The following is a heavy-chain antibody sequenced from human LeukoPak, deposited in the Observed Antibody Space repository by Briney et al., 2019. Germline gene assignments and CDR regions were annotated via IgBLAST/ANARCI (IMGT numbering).Heavy chain of an antibody. V-gene: IGHV3-7*01. J-gene: IGHJ4*02. CDR3: ARETPRRGETRDGYR. CDR2: IKEDGSET. CDR1: GFIFKKYW. Sequence: PGGSLRLSCAASGFIFKKYWMNWVRQVPGKGLECLANIKEDGSETYYADSVKGRFPISRDNPKNLLFLQINSLRVEDTAVYYCARETPRRGETRDGYRWGQGTVVTVSS. D-gene: IGHD5-24*01.